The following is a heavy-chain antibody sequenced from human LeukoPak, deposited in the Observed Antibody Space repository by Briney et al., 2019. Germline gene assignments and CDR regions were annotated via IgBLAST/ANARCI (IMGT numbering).Heavy chain of an antibody. V-gene: IGHV4-34*01. D-gene: IGHD5-24*01. J-gene: IGHJ4*02. Sequence: SETLSLTCAVYGGSFSGYYWSWIRQPPGKGLEWIGEINHSGSTNYNPSLKSRVTISVDTSKNQFSLKLSSVTAADTAVYYCARVSDVDMATIFDYWGQGTLVTVSS. CDR1: GGSFSGYY. CDR2: INHSGST. CDR3: ARVSDVDMATIFDY.